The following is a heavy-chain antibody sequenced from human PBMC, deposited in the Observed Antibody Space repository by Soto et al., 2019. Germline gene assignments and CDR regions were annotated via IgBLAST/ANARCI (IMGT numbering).Heavy chain of an antibody. CDR3: ARGPQYYYDSSGYLNWFDP. CDR2: IYYSGST. CDR1: GGSISSGGYY. V-gene: IGHV4-31*03. Sequence: SETLSLTCTVSGGSISSGGYYWSWIRQHPGKGLEWIGYIYYSGSTYYNPSLKSRVTISVDTSKNQFSLKLSSVTAADTAVYYCARGPQYYYDSSGYLNWFDPWGQGTLVTVSS. D-gene: IGHD3-22*01. J-gene: IGHJ5*02.